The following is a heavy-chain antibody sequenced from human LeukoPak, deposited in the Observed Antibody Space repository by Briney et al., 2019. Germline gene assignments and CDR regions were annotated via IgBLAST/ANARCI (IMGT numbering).Heavy chain of an antibody. V-gene: IGHV3-30*18. J-gene: IGHJ4*02. CDR1: GFTFSSYG. D-gene: IGHD2-15*01. Sequence: GRSLRLSCAASGFTFSSYGMRWVRQAPGKGLEWVAVISYDGSNKYYADSVKGRFTISRDNSKNTLYLQMNSLRAEDTAVYYCAKLRSYDIVVVVAAADFDYWGQGTLVTVSS. CDR2: ISYDGSNK. CDR3: AKLRSYDIVVVVAAADFDY.